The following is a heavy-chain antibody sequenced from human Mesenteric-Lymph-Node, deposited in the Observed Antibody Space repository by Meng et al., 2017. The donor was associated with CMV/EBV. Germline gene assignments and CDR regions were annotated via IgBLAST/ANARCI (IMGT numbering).Heavy chain of an antibody. Sequence: ASVKVSCKASGYTFNGYYIPWVRQAPGQGLEWMGWINPNSGGTIYAQKFQGRVTVTRDTSISTAYMELSRLRSDDTAVYYCARDPPDYWGQGTLVTVSS. J-gene: IGHJ4*02. CDR2: INPNSGGT. CDR1: GYTFNGYY. CDR3: ARDPPDY. V-gene: IGHV1-2*02.